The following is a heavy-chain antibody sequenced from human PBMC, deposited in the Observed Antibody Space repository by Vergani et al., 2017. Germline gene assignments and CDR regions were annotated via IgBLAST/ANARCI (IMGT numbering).Heavy chain of an antibody. CDR3: ARHSTVEWLVKLGWIDP. CDR2: IYYSGST. J-gene: IGHJ5*02. V-gene: IGHV4-39*01. D-gene: IGHD6-19*01. CDR1: GASIRSSNYY. Sequence: QLQLQESGPGLVKPSATLSLTCSVSGASIRSSNYYWGWIRQPPGKGLEWIASIYYSGSTYYNPSLKGRVTISVDTSKNQFSLKLSSVTAADTAVYFWARHSTVEWLVKLGWIDPGGKGTLVTVSS.